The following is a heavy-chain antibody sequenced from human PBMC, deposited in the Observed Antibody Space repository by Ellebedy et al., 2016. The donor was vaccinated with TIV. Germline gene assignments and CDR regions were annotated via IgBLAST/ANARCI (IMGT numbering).Heavy chain of an antibody. CDR3: TTDSTRYGDYIPFDI. V-gene: IGHV3-15*01. CDR1: GFTFSNAW. Sequence: GESLKISCAASGFTFSNAWMSWVRQAPGKGLEWVGRIKSKTDGGTTDYAAPVKGRFTISRDDSKNTLYLQMNSLKIEDTAVYYSTTDSTRYGDYIPFDIWGQGTMVTVSS. J-gene: IGHJ3*02. D-gene: IGHD4-17*01. CDR2: IKSKTDGGTT.